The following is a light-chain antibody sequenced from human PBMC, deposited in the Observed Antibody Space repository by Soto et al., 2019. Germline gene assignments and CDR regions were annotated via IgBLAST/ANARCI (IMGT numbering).Light chain of an antibody. CDR1: QSVSRK. CDR2: GAS. CDR3: QQYNDLPPA. Sequence: EIVMTQSASSLPVSPGESATLSFRASQSVSRKFVWYQQQPGQAPRFIIYGASTRATDIPARFRGSGSGTEFTLTIDSLQSEDLAVYYCQQYNDLPPAFGGGTKVDIK. V-gene: IGKV3-15*01. J-gene: IGKJ4*01.